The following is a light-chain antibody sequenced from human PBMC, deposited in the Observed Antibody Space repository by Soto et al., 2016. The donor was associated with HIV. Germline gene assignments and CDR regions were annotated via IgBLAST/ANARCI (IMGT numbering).Light chain of an antibody. V-gene: IGLV3-21*03. CDR2: DDS. J-gene: IGLJ2*01. CDR3: QVWDVSSDHVV. CDR1: NIGDKS. Sequence: SYVLTQPPSLSVAPRKTARITCGGNNIGDKSVHWYQQKPGQAPVLVVYDDSDRPSGIPERFSGSNSGNTATLTISRVEAGDEADYYCQVWDVSSDHVVFGGETKLTVL.